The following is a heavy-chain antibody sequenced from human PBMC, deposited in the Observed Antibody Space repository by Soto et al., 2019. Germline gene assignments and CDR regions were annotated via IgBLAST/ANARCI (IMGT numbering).Heavy chain of an antibody. CDR1: GGSISSGGYS. CDR3: ARGSPRGAILREYFQH. CDR2: IYHSGST. D-gene: IGHD2-21*01. J-gene: IGHJ1*01. V-gene: IGHV4-30-2*01. Sequence: PSETLSLTCAVSGGSISSGGYSWSWIRQPPGKGLEWIGYIYHSGSTYYNPSLKSRVTISVDRSKNQFSLKLSSVTAADTAVYYCARGSPRGAILREYFQHWGQGTLVTVSS.